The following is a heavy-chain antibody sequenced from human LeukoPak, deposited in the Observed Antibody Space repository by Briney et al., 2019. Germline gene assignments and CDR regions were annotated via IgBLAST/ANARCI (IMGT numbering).Heavy chain of an antibody. Sequence: PSETLSLTCTVSGGSISSDDWSWIRQPPGKGLEWIGYIYYYYSSNYNPSLTSRVTISVDTSKNQFSLKLSSVTAADTAVYYCARGGNYRDYDSYFDYSGQGTLVTVSS. V-gene: IGHV4-59*08. CDR2: IYYYYSS. CDR3: ARGGNYRDYDSYFDY. D-gene: IGHD4-17*01. CDR1: GGSISSDD. J-gene: IGHJ4*02.